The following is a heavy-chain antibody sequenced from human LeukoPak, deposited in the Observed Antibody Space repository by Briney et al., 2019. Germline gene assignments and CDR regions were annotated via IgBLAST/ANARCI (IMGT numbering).Heavy chain of an antibody. J-gene: IGHJ6*03. V-gene: IGHV4-61*02. D-gene: IGHD3-10*01. CDR3: ARRSSGSYYPYYYYYMDV. Sequence: SETLSLTCTVSGGSISSGRYYWSWIRQPAGKGLEWIGRVSTTGSTNYNPSLKSRVTISLDTSKNQFSLKLSSVTAADTAVYYCARRSSGSYYPYYYYYMDVWGKGTTVTVSS. CDR2: VSTTGST. CDR1: GGSISSGRYY.